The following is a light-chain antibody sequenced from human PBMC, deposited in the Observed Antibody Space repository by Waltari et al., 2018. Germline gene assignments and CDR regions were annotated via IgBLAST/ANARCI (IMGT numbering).Light chain of an antibody. J-gene: IGKJ1*01. Sequence: DVQMTQSPSTLSASVGDRVTITCRASQNIRDWLAWYQQRPGKAPKLRIYGASTLPTGVPARFSGSGSGTEFTLTINSLQPDDFATYYCQQYNGYFTWTFGQGTKVEIK. CDR1: QNIRDW. CDR3: QQYNGYFTWT. V-gene: IGKV1-5*01. CDR2: GAS.